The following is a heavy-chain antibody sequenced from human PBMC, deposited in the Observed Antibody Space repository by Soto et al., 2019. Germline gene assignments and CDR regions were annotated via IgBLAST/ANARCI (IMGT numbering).Heavy chain of an antibody. J-gene: IGHJ6*02. CDR3: ARDLWVEPELYYYGMDV. CDR1: GDSISSADYY. Sequence: PSETLSLTCTVSGDSISSADYYWSWIRQTPGKGLAWIGHIFYSGTTYYNPSLKSRLTISVDTSKNHFSLRLTSVTAADTAVYYCARDLWVEPELYYYGMDVWGQGTTVTVSS. D-gene: IGHD1-1*01. V-gene: IGHV4-30-4*01. CDR2: IFYSGTT.